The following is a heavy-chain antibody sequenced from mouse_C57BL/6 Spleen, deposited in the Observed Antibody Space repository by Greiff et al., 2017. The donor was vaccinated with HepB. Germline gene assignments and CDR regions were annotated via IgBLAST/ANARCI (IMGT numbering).Heavy chain of an antibody. CDR1: GYAFSSSW. CDR3: AREGGNYPYYAMDY. Sequence: QVQLQQSGPELVKPGASVKISCKASGYAFSSSWMNWVKQRPGKGLEWIGRIYPGDGDTNYNGKFKGKATLTADKSSSTAYMQLSSLTSEDSAVYFCAREGGNYPYYAMDYWGQGTSVTVSS. D-gene: IGHD2-1*01. J-gene: IGHJ4*01. CDR2: IYPGDGDT. V-gene: IGHV1-82*01.